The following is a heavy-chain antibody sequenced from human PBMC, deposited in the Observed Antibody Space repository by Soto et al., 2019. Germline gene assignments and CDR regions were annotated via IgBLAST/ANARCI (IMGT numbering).Heavy chain of an antibody. CDR2: ISAYTGNT. Sequence: QVQLVQSGAEVKKPGASVKVSCKASGYTFTSYGISWVRQAPGQGLERMGWISAYTGNTNYAQKLPGGVTMTTDTSTSTAFMELRTLRSDGTAVYYCARDLTPADYWGQGTLVTVSS. CDR1: GYTFTSYG. J-gene: IGHJ4*02. CDR3: ARDLTPADY. V-gene: IGHV1-18*01. D-gene: IGHD7-27*01.